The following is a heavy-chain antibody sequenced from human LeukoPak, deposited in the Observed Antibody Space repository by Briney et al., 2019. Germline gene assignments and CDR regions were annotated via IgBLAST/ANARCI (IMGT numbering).Heavy chain of an antibody. CDR3: AKDYSDSRVADVFFEY. CDR2: ITSGFTP. CDR1: GLIFSDYA. Sequence: GGSLSLSCAASGLIFSDYAMTWFRQAPGKGLEWVSTITSGFTPHYADSVKGRFTISRDNFKNMFHLQLNSLRAEDTAVYYCAKDYSDSRVADVFFEYWGQGTPVTVSS. J-gene: IGHJ4*02. D-gene: IGHD2-15*01. V-gene: IGHV3-23*01.